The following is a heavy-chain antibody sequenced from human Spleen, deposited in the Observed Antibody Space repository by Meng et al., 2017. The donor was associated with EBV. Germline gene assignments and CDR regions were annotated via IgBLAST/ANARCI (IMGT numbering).Heavy chain of an antibody. J-gene: IGHJ4*02. Sequence: QVRLQQWGAGLSKPSXXLSLTRAVSXGSFSGCYWSWIRQPPGRGLEWHGSVHYSGSTYYSPSLKSRITVSVDTSKNQFSLRLTSVTAADTAVYYCARPFPSIVSPRLDPFGDWGQGTLVNVSS. CDR2: VHYSGST. CDR3: ARPFPSIVSPRLDPFGD. CDR1: XGSFSGCY. D-gene: IGHD5/OR15-5a*01. V-gene: IGHV4-34*01.